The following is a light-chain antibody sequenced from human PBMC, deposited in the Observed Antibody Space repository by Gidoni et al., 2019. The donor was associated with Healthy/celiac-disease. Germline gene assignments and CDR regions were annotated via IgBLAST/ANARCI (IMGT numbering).Light chain of an antibody. V-gene: IGKV3-20*01. CDR3: QQYGSSPPWT. CDR2: GAS. J-gene: IGKJ1*01. Sequence: EIVLTQSPGTLSLSPGARATLACRASQSVSSSYLAWYQQKPGQAPRLLIYGASSRATGIPDRCSGSGSGTDFTLTISRLEPEDFAVYYCQQYGSSPPWTFGQGTKVEIK. CDR1: QSVSSSY.